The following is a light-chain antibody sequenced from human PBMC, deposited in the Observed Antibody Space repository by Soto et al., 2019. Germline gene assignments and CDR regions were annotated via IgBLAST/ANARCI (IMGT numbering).Light chain of an antibody. CDR2: KDS. CDR3: YSAADNNRV. V-gene: IGLV3-27*01. J-gene: IGLJ2*01. CDR1: VLAKKY. Sequence: SYELTQPSSVSVSPGQTARITCSGDVLAKKYARWFQQKPGQAPVLVIYKDSERPSGIPERFSGSSSGTTVTLTISGAQVDHEADFYCYSAADNNRVFGGGTKLTVL.